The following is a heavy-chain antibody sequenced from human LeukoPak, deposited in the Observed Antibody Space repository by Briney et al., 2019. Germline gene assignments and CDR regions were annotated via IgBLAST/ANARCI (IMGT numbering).Heavy chain of an antibody. V-gene: IGHV4-61*01. CDR3: ASSDSWSGYYR. J-gene: IGHJ5*02. CDR2: IVYSGST. D-gene: IGHD3-3*01. Sequence: SETLSLTCTVSGGSISSGNYYWSWIRQPPGKGLGWIGYIVYSGSTNYNPSLKSRVTISVDTSKNQFSLKLSSVTAADTAVYYCASSDSWSGYYRWGQGTLVTVSS. CDR1: GGSISSGNYY.